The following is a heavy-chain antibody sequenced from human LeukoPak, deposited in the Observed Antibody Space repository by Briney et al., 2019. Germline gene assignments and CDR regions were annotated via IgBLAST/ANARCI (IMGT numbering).Heavy chain of an antibody. CDR2: INPSGGST. J-gene: IGHJ4*02. D-gene: IGHD2/OR15-2a*01. CDR3: ARDQVAGTIDY. CDR1: GYTFNSYY. V-gene: IGHV1-46*02. Sequence: ASVKVSCKASGYTFNSYYMHWVRQAPGQGLEWMGIINPSGGSTSYAQKFQGRVTMTRDTSTSTVYMELSSLRSEDTAVYYCARDQVAGTIDYWGQGTLVTVSS.